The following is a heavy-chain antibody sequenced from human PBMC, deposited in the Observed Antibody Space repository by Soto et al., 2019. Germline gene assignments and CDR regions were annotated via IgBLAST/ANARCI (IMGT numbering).Heavy chain of an antibody. D-gene: IGHD2-21*02. CDR2: IYHSGVT. CDR1: GDSIKASHW. V-gene: IGHV4-4*02. CDR3: ARAPTLRPAFEY. Sequence: HVQLQESGPGLVKPSGTLSLTCTVSGDSIKASHWYSWGRQPPGKGLEWIGEIYHSGVTNLNPSLKSRVTMSLGKSKNEIFLNLDSVTAADTAVYYCARAPTLRPAFEYWGQGALVTVSA. J-gene: IGHJ4*02.